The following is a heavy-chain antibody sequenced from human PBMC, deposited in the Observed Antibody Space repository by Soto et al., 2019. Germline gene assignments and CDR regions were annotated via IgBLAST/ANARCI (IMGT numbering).Heavy chain of an antibody. D-gene: IGHD2-2*01. Sequence: QVQLVQSGAEVKQPGASVKVSCRASGYTFTNYDISSVRQATGQGLEWMGWMNPDRANTGYAQTFQGRVTIPRYTSISTAYMELNSLTSEETSVYYCARAIRNQLLSDYWGQGTLVTVSS. CDR1: GYTFTNYD. J-gene: IGHJ4*02. CDR2: MNPDRANT. V-gene: IGHV1-8*01. CDR3: ARAIRNQLLSDY.